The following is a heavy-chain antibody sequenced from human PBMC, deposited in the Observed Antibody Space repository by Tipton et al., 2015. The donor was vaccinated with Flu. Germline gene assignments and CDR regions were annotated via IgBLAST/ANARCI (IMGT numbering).Heavy chain of an antibody. CDR2: IYYTGST. D-gene: IGHD5-18*01. J-gene: IGHJ2*01. CDR1: VVSITKSF. CDR3: AGVPDSSWYFDL. V-gene: IGHV4-59*01. Sequence: TLSLTCNVPVVSITKSFWAWIRQPPGKGLEWIGYIYYTGSTNCNPSLKSRVTLSVDTSKNQLSLRLSSVVAADTAVYYCAGVPDSSWYFDLWGRGTLVTVSS.